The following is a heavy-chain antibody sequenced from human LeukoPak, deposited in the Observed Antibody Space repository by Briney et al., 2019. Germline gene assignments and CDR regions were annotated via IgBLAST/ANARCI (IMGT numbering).Heavy chain of an antibody. D-gene: IGHD3-3*01. CDR1: GYTFTSYG. J-gene: IGHJ4*02. Sequence: GASVKVSGMASGYTFTSYGISWVRQAPGQGLEWMGWISAYNGNTNYAQKLQGRVTMTTDTSTSTAYMELRSLRSDDTAVYYCARDREYYDFWSSYPVGFDYWGQGTLVTVSS. CDR2: ISAYNGNT. CDR3: ARDREYYDFWSSYPVGFDY. V-gene: IGHV1-18*01.